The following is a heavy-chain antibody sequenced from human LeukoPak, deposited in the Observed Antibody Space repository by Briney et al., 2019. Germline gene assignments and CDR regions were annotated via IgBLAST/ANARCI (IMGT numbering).Heavy chain of an antibody. CDR2: IYYSGST. CDR1: GGSISSYY. D-gene: IGHD3-10*01. Sequence: SETLSLTCTVSGGSISSYYWGWIRQPPGKGLEWIGSIYYSGSTYYNPSLKSRVTISVDTSKNQFSLKLSSVTAADTAVYYCATDGSGSYYHDAFDIWGQGTMVAVSS. V-gene: IGHV4-39*07. J-gene: IGHJ3*02. CDR3: ATDGSGSYYHDAFDI.